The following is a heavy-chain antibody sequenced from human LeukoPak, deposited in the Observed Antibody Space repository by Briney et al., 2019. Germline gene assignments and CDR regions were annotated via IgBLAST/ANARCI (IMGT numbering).Heavy chain of an antibody. V-gene: IGHV1-69*06. Sequence: SVKVSCKASGYTFTNYAISWVRQAPGQGLEWMGGIIPLFGAPNYAQKFQGRVTITADKSTSTAYMELSSLRSEDTAVYYCASTKSEQLGPDFLIGAFDIWGQGTMVTVSS. CDR2: IIPLFGAP. J-gene: IGHJ3*02. D-gene: IGHD6-6*01. CDR3: ASTKSEQLGPDFLIGAFDI. CDR1: GYTFTNYA.